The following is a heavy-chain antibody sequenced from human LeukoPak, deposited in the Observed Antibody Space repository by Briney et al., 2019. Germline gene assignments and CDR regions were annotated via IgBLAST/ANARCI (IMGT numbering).Heavy chain of an antibody. CDR2: IYYSGST. Sequence: KASETLSLTCTVSGGSISSYYWSWIRQPPGKGLEWIGYIYYSGSTNYNPSLKSRVTISVDTSKNQFSPKLSSVTAADTAVYYCARSDYGDVHWGYFDLWGRGTLVTVSS. J-gene: IGHJ2*01. V-gene: IGHV4-59*01. CDR1: GGSISSYY. CDR3: ARSDYGDVHWGYFDL. D-gene: IGHD4-17*01.